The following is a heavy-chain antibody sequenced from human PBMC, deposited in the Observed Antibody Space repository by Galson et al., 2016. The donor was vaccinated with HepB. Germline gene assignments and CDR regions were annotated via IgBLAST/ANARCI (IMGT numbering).Heavy chain of an antibody. CDR1: GFTFSNYG. J-gene: IGHJ6*02. V-gene: IGHV3-33*01. D-gene: IGHD2-8*02. Sequence: SLRLSCAASGFTFSNYGIHWVRQAPGKGLEWVADIWYDGTKTFYSDSVKGRFTISRDNSRTTVYLQMHSLRVDDTAVYYCARARVEYFYDGLDVWGQGTSVTVS. CDR2: IWYDGTKT. CDR3: ARARVEYFYDGLDV.